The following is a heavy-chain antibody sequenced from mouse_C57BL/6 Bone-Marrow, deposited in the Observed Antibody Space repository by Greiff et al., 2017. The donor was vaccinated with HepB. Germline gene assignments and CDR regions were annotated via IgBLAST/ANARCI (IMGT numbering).Heavy chain of an antibody. CDR2: ISSCCSYT. Sequence: AQLVESAGESVKLGGFLKPSCAPSGLTFSSYGMSCVCQTPDKRLEWVATISSCCSYTYYLDSVKGRFTISRDNAKNTLYLQMSSLKSEDTTMYYCVGQAIWNFFAYWSQRTLVTVSA. J-gene: IGHJ3*01. CDR1: GLTFSSYG. CDR3: VGQAIWNFFAY. V-gene: IGHV5-6*01.